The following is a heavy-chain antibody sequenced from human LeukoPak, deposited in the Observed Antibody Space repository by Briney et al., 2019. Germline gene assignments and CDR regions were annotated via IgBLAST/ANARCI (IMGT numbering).Heavy chain of an antibody. D-gene: IGHD3-9*01. Sequence: SETLSLTCTVSGGSISSGGYYWSWIRQHPGTGLEWIGYIYYSGSTNYSPSLKSRVTISVDTSKNQFSLKLSSVTAADTAVYYCARGSNTLRYFDWFPGPHFDYWGQGTLVTVSS. J-gene: IGHJ4*02. CDR2: IYYSGST. CDR3: ARGSNTLRYFDWFPGPHFDY. V-gene: IGHV4-61*08. CDR1: GGSISSGGYY.